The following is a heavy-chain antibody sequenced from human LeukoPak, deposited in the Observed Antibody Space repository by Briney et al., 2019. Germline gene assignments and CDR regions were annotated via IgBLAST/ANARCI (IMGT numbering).Heavy chain of an antibody. CDR3: SGHGSSSY. CDR1: RFTFKDYA. D-gene: IGHD6-13*01. J-gene: IGHJ4*02. V-gene: IGHV3-23*01. Sequence: GGSLRLSCAASRFTFKDYAMNWVRQAPGKGLEWVSTISGSGTGTYYADSVKGRFTISRDNSKNTLYLQMNSLRAEDTALYYASGHGSSSYWGQGTLVAVSS. CDR2: ISGSGTGT.